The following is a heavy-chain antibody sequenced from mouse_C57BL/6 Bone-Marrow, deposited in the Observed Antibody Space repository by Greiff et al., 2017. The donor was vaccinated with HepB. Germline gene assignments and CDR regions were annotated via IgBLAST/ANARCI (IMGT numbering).Heavy chain of an antibody. V-gene: IGHV3-6*01. Sequence: DVKLQESGPGLVKPSQSLSLTCSVTGYSITSGYYWNWIRQFPGNKLEWMGYISYDGSNNYNPSLKNRISITRDTSKNQFFLKLNSVTTEDTATYYCARVYYDYSWFAYWGQGTLVTVSA. J-gene: IGHJ3*01. D-gene: IGHD2-4*01. CDR3: ARVYYDYSWFAY. CDR1: GYSITSGYY. CDR2: ISYDGSN.